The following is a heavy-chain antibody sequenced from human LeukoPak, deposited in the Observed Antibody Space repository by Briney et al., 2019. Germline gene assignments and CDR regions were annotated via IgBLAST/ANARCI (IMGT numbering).Heavy chain of an antibody. CDR2: ISGGGDYT. CDR3: AKDAIGGGGSMVRGVFIDY. Sequence: GGSLRLSCAASAFTFSNYAMSWVRQAPGKGLEWVSLISGGGDYTYYADSVKGRFTISRDNSKKTLYLQLNSLRAEDTALYYCAKDAIGGGGSMVRGVFIDYWGQGTLVSVSS. J-gene: IGHJ4*02. CDR1: AFTFSNYA. V-gene: IGHV3-23*01. D-gene: IGHD3-10*01.